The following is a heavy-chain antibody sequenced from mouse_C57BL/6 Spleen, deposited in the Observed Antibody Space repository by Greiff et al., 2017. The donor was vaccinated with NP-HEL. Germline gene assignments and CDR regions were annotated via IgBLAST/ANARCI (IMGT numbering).Heavy chain of an antibody. CDR3: ARAPFTTVLATRYFDV. J-gene: IGHJ1*03. Sequence: VQLQQSGAELARPGASVKLSCKASGYTFTRYGISWVKQRTGQGLEWIGEIYPRSGNTYYNEKFKGKATLTADKSSSTAYMELRSLTSEDSAVYFCARAPFTTVLATRYFDVWGTGTTVTVSS. D-gene: IGHD1-1*01. CDR1: GYTFTRYG. CDR2: IYPRSGNT. V-gene: IGHV1-81*01.